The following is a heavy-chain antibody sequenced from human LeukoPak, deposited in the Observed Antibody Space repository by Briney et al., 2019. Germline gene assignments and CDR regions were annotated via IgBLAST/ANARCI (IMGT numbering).Heavy chain of an antibody. CDR3: ARDNGGTAMAYYYYYYMDV. CDR2: INPNSGGT. CDR1: GYTFTGYY. V-gene: IGHV1-2*02. D-gene: IGHD5-18*01. J-gene: IGHJ6*03. Sequence: ASVKVSCKASGYTFTGYYMHWVRQAPGHGLEWMGWINPNSGGTNYAQKFQGRVTMTRDTSISTAYMELSRLRSEDTAVYYCARDNGGTAMAYYYYYYMDVWGKGTTVTISS.